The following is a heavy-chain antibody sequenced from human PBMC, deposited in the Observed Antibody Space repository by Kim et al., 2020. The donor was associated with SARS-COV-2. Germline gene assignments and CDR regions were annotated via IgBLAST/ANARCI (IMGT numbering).Heavy chain of an antibody. V-gene: IGHV3-23*01. J-gene: IGHJ4*02. D-gene: IGHD6-19*01. CDR2: ISGSGGST. Sequence: GGSLRLSCAASGFTFSSYAMSWVRQAPGKGLEWVSAISGSGGSTYYAASVKGRFTISRDNSKNTLYLQMNSLRAEDTAVYYCAKFPDYYSSGEAYFDYWGQGTLVTVSS. CDR3: AKFPDYYSSGEAYFDY. CDR1: GFTFSSYA.